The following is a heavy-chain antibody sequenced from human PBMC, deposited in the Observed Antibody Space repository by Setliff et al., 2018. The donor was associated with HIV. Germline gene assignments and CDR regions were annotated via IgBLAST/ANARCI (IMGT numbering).Heavy chain of an antibody. CDR2: ITHRGIT. Sequence: SETLSLTCAVYGGSFSGYYWSWIRQPPGKGLEWIGEITHRGITDYNPSLKSRVTISVDTSKNQFSLKVTSVTAADTAVYYCARHKTLRFLNLLTSGRFDPWGQGALVTVSS. CDR3: ARHKTLRFLNLLTSGRFDP. J-gene: IGHJ5*02. D-gene: IGHD3-3*01. V-gene: IGHV4-34*01. CDR1: GGSFSGYY.